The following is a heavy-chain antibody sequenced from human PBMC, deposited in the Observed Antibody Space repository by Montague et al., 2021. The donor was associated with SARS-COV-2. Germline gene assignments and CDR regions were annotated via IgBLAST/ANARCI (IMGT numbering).Heavy chain of an antibody. CDR1: GASISLNSHS. J-gene: IGHJ5*02. CDR2: VHNTGNS. D-gene: IGHD3-9*01. CDR3: ARLPTGFPNWFDT. V-gene: IGHV4-39*01. Sequence: SETLSLTCTVSGASISLNSHSWGWLRQPPGRGLEWITTVHNTGNSYHNSSLQSRVTISSDTSQRQVSLRLNSMTTADTGVYYCARLPTGFPNWFDTWGQGILVTVSS.